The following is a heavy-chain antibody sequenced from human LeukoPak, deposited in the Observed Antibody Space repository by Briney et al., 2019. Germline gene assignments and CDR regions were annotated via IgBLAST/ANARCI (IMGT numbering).Heavy chain of an antibody. D-gene: IGHD6-13*01. CDR2: ISAYNGNT. CDR3: ARGPSSWPPYYFDY. J-gene: IGHJ4*02. CDR1: GYTFTSYG. Sequence: ASVKVSCKASGYTFTSYGISWVRQAPGQGLKWMGWISAYNGNTNYAQKLQGRVTMTTDTSTSTAYMELRSLRSDDTAVYYCARGPSSWPPYYFDYWGQGTLVTVSS. V-gene: IGHV1-18*04.